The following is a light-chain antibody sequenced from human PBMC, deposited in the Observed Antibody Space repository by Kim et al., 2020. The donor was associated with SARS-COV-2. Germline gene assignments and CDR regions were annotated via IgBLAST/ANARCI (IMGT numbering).Light chain of an antibody. CDR1: NIGSKG. CDR3: QVWDTSSDHYV. J-gene: IGLJ1*01. V-gene: IGLV3-21*04. Sequence: SYELTQAPSVSVAPGMTARITCGGNNIGSKGVHWYQQKPGQAPMLVIYYDSDRPAGISERFSGSNSGNTATLTISRVEAGDEADYYCQVWDTSSDHYVFGTGTKVTV. CDR2: YDS.